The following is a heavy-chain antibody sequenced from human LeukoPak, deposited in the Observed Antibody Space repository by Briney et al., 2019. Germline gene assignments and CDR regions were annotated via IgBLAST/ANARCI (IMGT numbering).Heavy chain of an antibody. V-gene: IGHV3-23*01. D-gene: IGHD3-10*01. CDR2: ISGSGGST. J-gene: IGHJ4*02. CDR1: GFTFSSYA. Sequence: GGSLRLSCAASGFTFSSYAMSWVRQAPGKGLEWVSAISGSGGSTYYADSVKGRFTISIDNSKNTLYLQMNSVRAEDTAVYYCAKAPLLWFGEYYFDYWGQGTLVTVSS. CDR3: AKAPLLWFGEYYFDY.